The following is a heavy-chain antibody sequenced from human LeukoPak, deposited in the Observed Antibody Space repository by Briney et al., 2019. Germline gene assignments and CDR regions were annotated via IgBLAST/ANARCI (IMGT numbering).Heavy chain of an antibody. Sequence: SETLSLTCTVSGGSISSGDYYWSWIRQPPGKGLEWIGYIYYSGSTSYNPSLKSRVTILVDTSKAQFSLKLSSVTAADTAVYYCARRWTATTLGYYFDYWGQGTLVTVSS. J-gene: IGHJ4*02. CDR2: IYYSGST. CDR3: ARRWTATTLGYYFDY. V-gene: IGHV4-30-4*08. D-gene: IGHD1-1*01. CDR1: GGSISSGDYY.